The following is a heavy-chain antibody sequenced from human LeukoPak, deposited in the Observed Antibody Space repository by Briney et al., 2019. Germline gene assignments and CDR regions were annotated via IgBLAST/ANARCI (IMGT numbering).Heavy chain of an antibody. D-gene: IGHD3-10*01. V-gene: IGHV3-21*01. J-gene: IGHJ4*02. Sequence: GGSLRLSCVVSGFTFSDYNFNWVRQAPGKGLEWVSSISITGSYIYYADSVTGRFTISRDNAKNSLYLQMNSLRAEDTAVYYCARDLSFYYGSGGYRGYWGQGTLVTVSS. CDR1: GFTFSDYN. CDR3: ARDLSFYYGSGGYRGY. CDR2: ISITGSYI.